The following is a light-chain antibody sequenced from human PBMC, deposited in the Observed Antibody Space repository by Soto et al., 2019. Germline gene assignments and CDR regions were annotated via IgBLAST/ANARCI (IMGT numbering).Light chain of an antibody. V-gene: IGKV1-5*03. J-gene: IGKJ1*01. CDR2: KAS. Sequence: DIQMTQSPSTLSASVGDRVTITCRASQSISSWLAWYQQKPGKAPNLLIYKASSLQSGVPSRFRGSGSGTEFTLTITSLQPDDFATYYCKQYSRYSRTFGQGTKVEIK. CDR3: KQYSRYSRT. CDR1: QSISSW.